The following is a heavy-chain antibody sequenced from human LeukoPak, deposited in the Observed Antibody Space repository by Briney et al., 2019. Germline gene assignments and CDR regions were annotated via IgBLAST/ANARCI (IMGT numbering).Heavy chain of an antibody. Sequence: SETLSLTCTVSGGSISSHYWSWIRQPPGKGLEWIGYIYYSGSTNYNPSLKSRATISVDTSKNQFSLKLSSVTAADTAVYYCARFRQWLNFDYWGQGTLVSVSS. J-gene: IGHJ4*02. CDR1: GGSISSHY. CDR3: ARFRQWLNFDY. D-gene: IGHD6-19*01. V-gene: IGHV4-59*11. CDR2: IYYSGST.